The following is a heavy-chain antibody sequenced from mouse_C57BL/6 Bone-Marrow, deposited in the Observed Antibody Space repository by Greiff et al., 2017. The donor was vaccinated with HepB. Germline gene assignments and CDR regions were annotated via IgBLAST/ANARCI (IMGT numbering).Heavy chain of an antibody. CDR2: INPSTGGT. CDR1: GYSFTGYY. D-gene: IGHD2-4*01. CDR3: ARYPYYDYDAWFAY. J-gene: IGHJ3*01. V-gene: IGHV1-42*01. Sequence: EVKLMESGPELVKPGASVKISCKASGYSFTGYYMNWVKQSPEKSLEWIGEINPSTGGTTYNQKFKAKATLTVDKSSSTAYMQLKSLTSEDSAVYYCARYPYYDYDAWFAYWGQGTLVTVSA.